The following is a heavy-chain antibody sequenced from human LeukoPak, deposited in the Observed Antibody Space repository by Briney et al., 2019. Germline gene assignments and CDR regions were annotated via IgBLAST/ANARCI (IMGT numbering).Heavy chain of an antibody. D-gene: IGHD3-3*01. CDR3: ARTNSITIFGVVTRLNGWFDP. J-gene: IGHJ5*02. V-gene: IGHV1-69*06. CDR2: IIPIFGTA. Sequence: SVKVSCKASGGTFSGYAISWVRQAPGQGLEWMGSIIPIFGTANYAQKFQGRVTITADKSTSTAYMELSSLRSEDTAVYYCARTNSITIFGVVTRLNGWFDPWGQGTLVTVSS. CDR1: GGTFSGYA.